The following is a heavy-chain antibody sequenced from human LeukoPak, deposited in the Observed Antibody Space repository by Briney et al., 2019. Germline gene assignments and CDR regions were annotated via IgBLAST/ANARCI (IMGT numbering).Heavy chain of an antibody. Sequence: SETLSLTCTVSGGSVSSENDCWHWIRQPPGKGLEWIGYICYSGSSSYNASLKSRVTISVDTSKNHFSLRLTSVTAADTAVYYCARDRRSVLDYWGQGTPVTVSS. CDR1: GGSVSSENDC. CDR2: ICYSGSS. D-gene: IGHD1-14*01. V-gene: IGHV4-30-4*01. J-gene: IGHJ4*02. CDR3: ARDRRSVLDY.